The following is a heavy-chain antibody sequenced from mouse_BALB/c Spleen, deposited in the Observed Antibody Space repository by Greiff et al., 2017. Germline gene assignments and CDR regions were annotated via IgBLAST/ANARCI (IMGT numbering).Heavy chain of an antibody. CDR3: ARHRCCGSSYYFGY. CDR2: IWSDGST. Sequence: LVESGPDLVAPSQSLSITCPVSGFSLTSYGVHWVRQPPGKGLEWLVVIWSDGSTTYNSALKSRLSISEDNSKSQVFLKRNSLQTDDTAMYYCARHRCCGSSYYFGYWGQGTTLTVSA. D-gene: IGHD1-1*01. V-gene: IGHV2-6-2*01. J-gene: IGHJ2*01. CDR1: GFSLTSYG.